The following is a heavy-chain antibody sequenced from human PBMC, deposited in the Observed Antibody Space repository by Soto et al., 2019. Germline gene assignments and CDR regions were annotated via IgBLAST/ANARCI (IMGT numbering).Heavy chain of an antibody. CDR3: AHRTFPVFGYCTNGVCYHPGV. Sequence: SGPTLVNPTQTLTLTCTFSGFSLSTSGVGVGWIRQPPGKALEWLALIYWDDDKRYSPSLKSRLTITKDTSKNQVVLTMTNMDPVDTATYYCAHRTFPVFGYCTNGVCYHPGVWGKGTTVTVS. CDR2: IYWDDDK. V-gene: IGHV2-5*02. CDR1: GFSLSTSGVG. J-gene: IGHJ6*03. D-gene: IGHD2-8*01.